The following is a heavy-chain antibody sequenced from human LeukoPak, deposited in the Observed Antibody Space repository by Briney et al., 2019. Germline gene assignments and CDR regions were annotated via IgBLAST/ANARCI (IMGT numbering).Heavy chain of an antibody. J-gene: IGHJ6*03. D-gene: IGHD2-8*01. Sequence: ASVKVSCKASGYTFTSYGISWVRQAPGQGLEWMGWVSAYNGNTNYAQKLQGRVTMTTDTSTSTAYMELRSLRSDDTAVYYCARVPDDCTNGVCYYYYYYMDVWGKGTTVTVSS. V-gene: IGHV1-18*01. CDR2: VSAYNGNT. CDR1: GYTFTSYG. CDR3: ARVPDDCTNGVCYYYYYYMDV.